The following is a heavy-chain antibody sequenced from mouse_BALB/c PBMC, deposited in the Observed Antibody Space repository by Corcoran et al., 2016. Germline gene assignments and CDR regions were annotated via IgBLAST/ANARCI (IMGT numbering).Heavy chain of an antibody. Sequence: DDQLRQSGPDLVKPGAAVKVSCKASGYTFTEYPMHWVKKRQGKGLEWIGGSNPNNGGTSYNQKFTGKATLTVDKYSSTAYMELRSLTSEDAAVYYCAFTTATTGFAYWGQGTLVTVSA. D-gene: IGHD1-2*01. CDR1: GYTFTEYP. CDR3: AFTTATTGFAY. J-gene: IGHJ3*01. CDR2: SNPNNGGT. V-gene: IGHV1-18*01.